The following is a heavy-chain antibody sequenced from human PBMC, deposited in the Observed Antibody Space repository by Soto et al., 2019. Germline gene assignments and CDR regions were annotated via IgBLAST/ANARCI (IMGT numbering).Heavy chain of an antibody. J-gene: IGHJ4*02. CDR2: ISYDGSNK. D-gene: IGHD3-10*01. V-gene: IGHV3-30-3*01. CDR3: ARVKMAKLWWYFDY. Sequence: QVQLVESGGGVVQPGRSLRLSCAASGFTFSSYAMHWVRQAPGKGLEWVAVISYDGSNKYYADSVKGRFTISRDNSKNTLYLQMNSLRAEDTAVYYYARVKMAKLWWYFDYWGQGTLVTVSS. CDR1: GFTFSSYA.